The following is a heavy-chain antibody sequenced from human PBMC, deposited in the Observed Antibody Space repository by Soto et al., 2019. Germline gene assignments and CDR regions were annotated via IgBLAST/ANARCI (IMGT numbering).Heavy chain of an antibody. J-gene: IGHJ3*02. CDR2: ISAYNGNT. D-gene: IGHD3-10*01. CDR3: ARDVITMVRGVIISDAFDI. Sequence: ASVKGSCKASGYTFTIYGSSWVRQTPRQGLEWMGWISAYNGNTNYAQKLQGRVTMTTDTSTSTAYMELRSLRSDDTAVYYCARDVITMVRGVIISDAFDIWGQGTMVTVS. CDR1: GYTFTIYG. V-gene: IGHV1-18*01.